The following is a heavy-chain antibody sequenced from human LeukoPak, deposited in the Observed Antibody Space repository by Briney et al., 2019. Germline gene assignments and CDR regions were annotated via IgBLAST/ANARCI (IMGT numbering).Heavy chain of an antibody. J-gene: IGHJ3*02. CDR1: GFTVGDNY. CDR2: ISYDGSNK. CDR3: ARNSGWYSGSDAFDI. V-gene: IGHV3-30-3*01. Sequence: GGSLRLSCAASGFTVGDNYMTWVRQAPGKGLEWVAVISYDGSNKYYADSVKGRFTISRDNSKNTLYLQMNSLRAEDTAVYYCARNSGWYSGSDAFDIWGQGTMVTVSS. D-gene: IGHD6-19*01.